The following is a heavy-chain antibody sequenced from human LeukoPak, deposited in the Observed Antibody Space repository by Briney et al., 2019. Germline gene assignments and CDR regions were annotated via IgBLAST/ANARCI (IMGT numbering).Heavy chain of an antibody. Sequence: GGSLRLSCAASGFTFSNAWMSWVRQAPGKGLEWVGRIKSKTDGGTTDYAAPVKGRFTISRDDSKNTLYLQMNSLKTEDTAVYYCTTDRWLGEFGYFDYWGQGTLVTVSS. D-gene: IGHD3-10*01. CDR1: GFTFSNAW. CDR3: TTDRWLGEFGYFDY. CDR2: IKSKTDGGTT. J-gene: IGHJ4*02. V-gene: IGHV3-15*01.